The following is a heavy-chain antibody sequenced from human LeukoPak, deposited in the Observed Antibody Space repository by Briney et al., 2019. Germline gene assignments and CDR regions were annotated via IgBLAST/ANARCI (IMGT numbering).Heavy chain of an antibody. Sequence: SETLSLTCSVSDGSITSYHWSWIRQPPWKGLEWIGYIYYGGSTNYNPSLKSRVTMSVDTSKNQFSLKLSSVTAADTAVYYCARVTIFGVARPNWFDPWGQGTLVTVSS. CDR3: ARVTIFGVARPNWFDP. CDR2: IYYGGST. V-gene: IGHV4-59*01. J-gene: IGHJ5*02. CDR1: DGSITSYH. D-gene: IGHD3-3*01.